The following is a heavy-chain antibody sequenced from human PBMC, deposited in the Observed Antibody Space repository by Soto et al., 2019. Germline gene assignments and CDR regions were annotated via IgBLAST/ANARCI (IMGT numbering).Heavy chain of an antibody. V-gene: IGHV3-21*01. D-gene: IGHD3-10*01. Sequence: QLVESGGGLVKPGGSLRVSCAASRFAFSSYSMHWVRQAPMKGLEWVASINSVASYVYYADSVEGRFTISRDNAKNSVYLQMNSLRAEDTAVYYSTRDRSSFMRGRIRGPYGGLDVWGQGTTVLVS. CDR2: INSVASYV. J-gene: IGHJ6*02. CDR3: TRDRSSFMRGRIRGPYGGLDV. CDR1: RFAFSSYS.